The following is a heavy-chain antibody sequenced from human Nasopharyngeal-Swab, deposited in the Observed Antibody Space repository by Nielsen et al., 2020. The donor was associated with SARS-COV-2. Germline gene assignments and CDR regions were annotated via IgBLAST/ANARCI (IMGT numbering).Heavy chain of an antibody. V-gene: IGHV5-51*01. CDR2: IYPGDSDT. CDR3: ARHPSSGWPSYFYYGMDV. Sequence: GSLRLSCTGSGYSFSSYWICWLRQMPGKGLECMGIIYPGDSDTRYSPSFQGQVTISADKSITTAYLQWSSLKASDTAMYYCARHPSSGWPSYFYYGMDVWGQGTTVTVSS. CDR1: GYSFSSYW. J-gene: IGHJ6*02. D-gene: IGHD6-19*01.